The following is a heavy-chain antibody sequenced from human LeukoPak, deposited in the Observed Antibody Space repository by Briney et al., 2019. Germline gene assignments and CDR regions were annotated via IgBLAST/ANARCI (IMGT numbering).Heavy chain of an antibody. CDR2: INIDGSNT. Sequence: GGSLRLSCAASGFPFSSYWMHWVRQAQGRGLVWVSRINIDGSNTNYADSVKGRFTISRDNAKSTLYLQMDSLRAEDTAVYYCARSLGGAYDYWGQGTLVTVSS. CDR1: GFPFSSYW. D-gene: IGHD1-26*01. V-gene: IGHV3-74*01. CDR3: ARSLGGAYDY. J-gene: IGHJ4*02.